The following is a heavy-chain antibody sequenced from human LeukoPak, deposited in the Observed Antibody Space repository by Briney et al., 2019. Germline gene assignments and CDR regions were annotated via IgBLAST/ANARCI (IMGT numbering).Heavy chain of an antibody. CDR2: INPNSGGT. Sequence: ASVKVSCKASGYTFTGYYMHWVRQAPGQGLEWMGWINPNSGGTNYAQKFQGRVTMTRDTSINTAYMELSRLRSDDTAVYYCARDPYDSSGYYGRYYYYMDVWGKGTTVTVSS. D-gene: IGHD3-22*01. CDR3: ARDPYDSSGYYGRYYYYMDV. J-gene: IGHJ6*03. CDR1: GYTFTGYY. V-gene: IGHV1-2*02.